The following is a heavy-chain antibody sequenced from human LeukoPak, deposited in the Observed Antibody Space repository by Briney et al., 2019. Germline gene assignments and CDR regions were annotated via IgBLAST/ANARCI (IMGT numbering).Heavy chain of an antibody. CDR1: GGTFSSYA. Sequence: SVNVSCKASGGTFSSYAISWVRQAPGQGLEWMGRIIPIISIANYAQKFQGRVTITADKYTSAAYMELSNLRSEDTDVYYCARGGDGYDFDYWVQGTLVTVSS. D-gene: IGHD5-24*01. CDR3: ARGGDGYDFDY. CDR2: IIPIISIA. J-gene: IGHJ4*02. V-gene: IGHV1-69*04.